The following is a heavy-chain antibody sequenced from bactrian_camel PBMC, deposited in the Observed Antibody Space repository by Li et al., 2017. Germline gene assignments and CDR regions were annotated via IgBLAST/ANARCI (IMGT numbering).Heavy chain of an antibody. V-gene: IGHV3S40*01. D-gene: IGHD3*01. CDR3: AASTRTAVWGLSSTDFDY. Sequence: DVQLVESGGDSVQPGGSLRLSCAVAGYTNSWKYMAWFRQVPGKEREGLAAILIGYSSTIYAASAKGRFTISQDSGKKTNYLQMNNLQPEDTATYYCAASTRTAVWGLSSTDFDYWGQGTQVTVS. CDR2: ILIGYSST. J-gene: IGHJ6*01. CDR1: GYTNSWKY.